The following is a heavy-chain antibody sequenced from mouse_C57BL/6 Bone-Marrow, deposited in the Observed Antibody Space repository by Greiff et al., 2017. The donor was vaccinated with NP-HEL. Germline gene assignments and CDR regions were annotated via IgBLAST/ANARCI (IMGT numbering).Heavy chain of an antibody. CDR2: IYPRSGNT. CDR1: GYTFTSYG. CDR3: ASGGGSSFYWYFDV. V-gene: IGHV1-81*01. Sequence: VQLQQSGAELARPGASVKLSCKASGYTFTSYGISWVKQRTGQGLEWIGEIYPRSGNTYYIEKFKGKATLTADKSSSTAYMELRSLTSEDSAVYFCASGGGSSFYWYFDVWGTGTTVTVSS. D-gene: IGHD1-1*01. J-gene: IGHJ1*03.